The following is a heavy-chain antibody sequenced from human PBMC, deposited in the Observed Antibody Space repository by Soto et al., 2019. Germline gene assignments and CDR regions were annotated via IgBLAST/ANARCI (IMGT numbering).Heavy chain of an antibody. CDR3: ASGGNWFDP. CDR1: GGSISNYY. J-gene: IGHJ5*02. V-gene: IGHV4-59*01. D-gene: IGHD3-16*01. CDR2: MYYNGNI. Sequence: PSEILSLTCNVSGGSISNYYWTWIRQSPEKGLEWIAYMYYNGNINYNPSLKSRVTISIDTSKNQFSLTLKSVTAADTAVYYCASGGNWFDPWGQGILVTVSS.